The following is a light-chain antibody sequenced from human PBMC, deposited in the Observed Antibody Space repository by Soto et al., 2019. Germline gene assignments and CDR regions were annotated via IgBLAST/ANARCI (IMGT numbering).Light chain of an antibody. V-gene: IGKV3-20*01. J-gene: IGKJ4*01. CDR3: QQYGTSPPLT. CDR2: GAS. CDR1: QSVSNNY. Sequence: EIVLTQSPGTLSLSPGERATLSCRASQSVSNNYLAWYQQKPGQAPRLLIYGASSRATGIPDRFSGSGSATDFTLTISRLEPEDFAVYYCQQYGTSPPLTFGGGTKVEI.